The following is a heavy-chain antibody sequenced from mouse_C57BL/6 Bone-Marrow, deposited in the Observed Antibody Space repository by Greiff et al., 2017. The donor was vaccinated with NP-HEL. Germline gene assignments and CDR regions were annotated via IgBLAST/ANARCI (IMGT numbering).Heavy chain of an antibody. Sequence: QVQLKQSGAELARPGASVKLSCKASGYTFTSYGISWVKQRTGQGLEWIGEIYPRSGNTYYNEKFKGKATLTADKSSSTAYMELRSLTSEDSAVYFCARGAYYSNYNYFDYWGQGTTLTVSS. V-gene: IGHV1-81*01. CDR3: ARGAYYSNYNYFDY. J-gene: IGHJ2*01. CDR1: GYTFTSYG. D-gene: IGHD2-5*01. CDR2: IYPRSGNT.